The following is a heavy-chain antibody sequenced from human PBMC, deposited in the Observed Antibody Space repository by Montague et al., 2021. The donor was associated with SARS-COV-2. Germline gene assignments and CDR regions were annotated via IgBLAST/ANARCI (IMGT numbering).Heavy chain of an antibody. D-gene: IGHD3-10*01. Sequence: TLSLTCVVSGGSVSSGDYSWSWIRQSPGKGLEWIGYIYQSGGAYYNPSLKSRVTISIDTSNNQSSLNLRSVTAADTGLYYCATGTRMYGMGFWGQGTTVTVSS. J-gene: IGHJ6*02. CDR1: GGSVSSGDYS. CDR3: ATGTRMYGMGF. V-gene: IGHV4-30-2*06. CDR2: IYQSGGA.